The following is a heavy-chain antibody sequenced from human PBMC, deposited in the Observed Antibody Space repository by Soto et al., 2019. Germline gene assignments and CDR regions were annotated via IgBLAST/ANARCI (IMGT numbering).Heavy chain of an antibody. J-gene: IGHJ5*02. Sequence: QITLKESGPTLVKPTQTLTLTCTFSGFSLSTSGVGVGWIRQPPGKALEWLALIYWDDDKRYGPSLKSRLTITKDTSKNQVVLTMTNMDPVDTATYYCAHSKRGKHRGVFDPWGQGTLVTVSS. CDR2: IYWDDDK. V-gene: IGHV2-5*05. CDR3: AHSKRGKHRGVFDP. CDR1: GFSLSTSGVG. D-gene: IGHD3-10*01.